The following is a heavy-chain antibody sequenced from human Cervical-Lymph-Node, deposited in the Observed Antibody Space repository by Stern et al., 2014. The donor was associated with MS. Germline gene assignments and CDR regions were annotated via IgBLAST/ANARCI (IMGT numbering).Heavy chain of an antibody. CDR1: GFPFSTYA. V-gene: IGHV3-30-3*01. Sequence: VQLVESGGGVVQPGRSLSLSCVASGFPFSTYAMHRVRQAPGKGLEWVAFVSYDGTQRNSTDSVKARFTISRDNSKNTLYLHMNSLRDEDTAVYFCARGGRGVGLEYWGQGALVTVSS. CDR3: ARGGRGVGLEY. J-gene: IGHJ4*02. CDR2: VSYDGTQR. D-gene: IGHD3-10*01.